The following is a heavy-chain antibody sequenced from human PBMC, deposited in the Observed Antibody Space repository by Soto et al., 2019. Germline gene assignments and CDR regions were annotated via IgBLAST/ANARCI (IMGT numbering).Heavy chain of an antibody. V-gene: IGHV4-61*01. CDR1: GGSVSSASFY. CDR2: ISYSGST. Sequence: SETLSLTCTVSGGSVSSASFYWNWIRQPPGKGLEWIGYISYSGSTNYNPSLRSRVTISVDTSKNQFSLRLTSATAADTAVYYCERGDAITCFDSWGQGTRVTVSS. CDR3: ERGDAITCFDS. D-gene: IGHD2-2*01. J-gene: IGHJ5*01.